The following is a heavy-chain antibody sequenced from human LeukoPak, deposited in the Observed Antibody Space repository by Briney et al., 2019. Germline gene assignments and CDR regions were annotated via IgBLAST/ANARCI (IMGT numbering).Heavy chain of an antibody. Sequence: GGSLRLSCAASGMIISGSWMHWVRQAPGKGLVWVSRIKGDGSTTSYADSVRGRFTISRDNAKNTVYLQMNSLRAEDTAVYYCARSDKLDYWGQGTLVTVSS. J-gene: IGHJ4*02. CDR3: ARSDKLDY. V-gene: IGHV3-74*01. D-gene: IGHD1-26*01. CDR2: IKGDGSTT. CDR1: GMIISGSW.